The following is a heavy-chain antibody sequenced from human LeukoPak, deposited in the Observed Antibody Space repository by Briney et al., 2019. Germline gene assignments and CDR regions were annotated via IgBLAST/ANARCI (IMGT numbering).Heavy chain of an antibody. Sequence: PGGSLRPSCAASRFTFSGYAMSWVRQAPGEGLEWVSAISGSGDTTYYADSVKGRFTISRDNSKNTLYLQMNSLRVEDTAVYYCAAPSTVTDYWGQGTLVTVSS. J-gene: IGHJ4*02. CDR2: ISGSGDTT. V-gene: IGHV3-23*01. CDR1: RFTFSGYA. D-gene: IGHD3-16*02. CDR3: AAPSTVTDY.